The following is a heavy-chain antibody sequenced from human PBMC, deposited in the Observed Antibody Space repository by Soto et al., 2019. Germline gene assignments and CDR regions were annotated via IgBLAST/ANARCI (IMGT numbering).Heavy chain of an antibody. CDR2: ISYDGSNK. D-gene: IGHD3-9*01. CDR3: AKDLGGDILTGYAPGGAFDI. Sequence: GGSLRLSCAASGFIFRNYAMHWVRQAPGKGLEWVAVISYDGSNKDDADSVRGRFFISRDNSKNTLYLQMNSLRAEDTAVYYCAKDLGGDILTGYAPGGAFDIWGQGTMVTVSS. J-gene: IGHJ3*02. CDR1: GFIFRNYA. V-gene: IGHV3-30*04.